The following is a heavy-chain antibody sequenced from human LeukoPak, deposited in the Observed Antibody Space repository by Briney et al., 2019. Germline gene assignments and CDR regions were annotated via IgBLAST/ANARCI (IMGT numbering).Heavy chain of an antibody. Sequence: GGSLRLSCAASGFTLSDYYMSWIRQAPGKGLEWVSYISSGGNSIYYADSVKGRFTISRDNTKSSLYLEMNSLRAEDTAVYYCARVYGYNYYFGYWGQGTLVTVSS. J-gene: IGHJ4*02. V-gene: IGHV3-11*01. CDR1: GFTLSDYY. CDR3: ARVYGYNYYFGY. D-gene: IGHD5-24*01. CDR2: ISSGGNSI.